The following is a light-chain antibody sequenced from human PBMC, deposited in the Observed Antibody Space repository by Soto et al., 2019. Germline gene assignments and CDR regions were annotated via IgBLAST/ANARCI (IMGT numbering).Light chain of an antibody. J-gene: IGKJ2*01. CDR3: QQCYSTPRT. Sequence: DLQMTQSPSSLSASVGDRVTITCRASQSISSYLNWYQQKPGKAPKLLIYAASSLQSGVPSRFSGSGSGTDFTLTISSLQPEDFATYYCQQCYSTPRTFGQGTKLEIK. CDR2: AAS. CDR1: QSISSY. V-gene: IGKV1-39*01.